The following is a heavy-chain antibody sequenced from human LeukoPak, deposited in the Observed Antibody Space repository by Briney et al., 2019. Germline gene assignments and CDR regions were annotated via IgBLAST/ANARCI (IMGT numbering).Heavy chain of an antibody. Sequence: ASVKVSCKASGYTFTSYDINWVRQATGQGLEWMGWMNPNSCNTGYAQKFQGRVTMTRNTSISTAYMELSSLRSEDTAMYYCARLGVGDIVVVPAAIGAFDIWGQGTMVTVSS. CDR3: ARLGVGDIVVVPAAIGAFDI. CDR2: MNPNSCNT. V-gene: IGHV1-8*01. D-gene: IGHD2-2*02. J-gene: IGHJ3*02. CDR1: GYTFTSYD.